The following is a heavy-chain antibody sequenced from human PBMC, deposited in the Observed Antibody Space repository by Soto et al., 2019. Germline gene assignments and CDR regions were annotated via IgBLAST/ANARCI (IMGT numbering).Heavy chain of an antibody. CDR3: AHNLVAGTAWFDP. Sequence: QITLKESGPTLVKPTQTLTLTCTFSGFSLSTSGVGVVWIRQPPGKALEWLGIIYWDDDKGYRPSLKSRLTITNDTAKNQAVRTTTNMDPVDTGTYYCAHNLVAGTAWFDPWGQGTLVTVSS. V-gene: IGHV2-5*02. CDR1: GFSLSTSGVG. J-gene: IGHJ5*02. CDR2: IYWDDDK. D-gene: IGHD1-7*01.